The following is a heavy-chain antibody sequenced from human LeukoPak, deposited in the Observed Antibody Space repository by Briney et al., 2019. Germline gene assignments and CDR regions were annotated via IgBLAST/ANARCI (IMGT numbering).Heavy chain of an antibody. V-gene: IGHV6-1*01. CDR2: TYYRSKWYN. D-gene: IGHD6-19*01. J-gene: IGHJ4*02. CDR1: GDSVSSNSAA. CDR3: ARDRPSYSSGLVY. Sequence: SQTLSLTCAISGDSVSSNSAAWNWIRQSPSRGLELLGRTYYRSKWYNDYVVAVKSRITINPDTSKNQSSLQLNSVSREGTAVYYCARDRPSYSSGLVYWGQRTLVTVSS.